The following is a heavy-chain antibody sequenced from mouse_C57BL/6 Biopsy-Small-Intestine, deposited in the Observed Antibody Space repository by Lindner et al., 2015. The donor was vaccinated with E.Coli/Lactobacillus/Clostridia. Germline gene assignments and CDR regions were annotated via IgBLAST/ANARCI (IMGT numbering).Heavy chain of an antibody. CDR2: INGGSGDT. J-gene: IGHJ4*01. Sequence: SVKVSCKASGYSFTNYAIHWVRQAPGHRPEWMGWINGGSGDTHYSQKFLGRVTITRDTSATTAYVELSSLRIEDTGIYYCATDMFYSGSGSRFDPWGQGTLVTVSS. D-gene: IGHD1-1*02. CDR1: GYSFTNYA. CDR3: ATDMFYSGSGSRFDP. V-gene: IGHV1-66*01.